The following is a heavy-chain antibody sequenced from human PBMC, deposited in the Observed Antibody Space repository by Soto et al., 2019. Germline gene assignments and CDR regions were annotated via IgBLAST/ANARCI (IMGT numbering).Heavy chain of an antibody. V-gene: IGHV1-46*01. Sequence: ASVKVSCKASGYTFTSYYMHWVRQAPGQGLEWMGIINPSGGSTSYAQKFQGRVTMTRDTSTSTVYMELSSLRSEDMAVYYCARGYCSSTSCYYHYYYMDVWGKGTTVTVSS. CDR1: GYTFTSYY. CDR2: INPSGGST. CDR3: ARGYCSSTSCYYHYYYMDV. D-gene: IGHD2-2*01. J-gene: IGHJ6*03.